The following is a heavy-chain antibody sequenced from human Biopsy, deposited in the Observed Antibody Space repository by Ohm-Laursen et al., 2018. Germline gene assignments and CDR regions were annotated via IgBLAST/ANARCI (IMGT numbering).Heavy chain of an antibody. V-gene: IGHV1-24*01. CDR2: FAPENGKT. CDR1: GYAVTEFS. J-gene: IGHJ4*02. CDR3: AADINVWNVNY. D-gene: IGHD1-1*01. Sequence: ASVKVSCKVSGYAVTEFSMHWVRQAPGKGLEWMGGFAPENGKTIYAQKFQGRVTMTEDTSTVTAYMELSSLRSEDTAVYYCAADINVWNVNYWGQGTQVTVSS.